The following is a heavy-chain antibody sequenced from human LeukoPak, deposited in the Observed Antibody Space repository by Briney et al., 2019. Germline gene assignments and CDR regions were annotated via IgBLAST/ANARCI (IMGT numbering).Heavy chain of an antibody. CDR2: ISASGGGT. J-gene: IGHJ2*01. D-gene: IGHD3-10*02. CDR1: GFTFSSYE. CDR3: AKNLFGREAFSWYFDF. Sequence: GGSLRLSCAASGFTFSSYEMNWVRQAPGKGLEWVSSISASGGGTVYADSVKGRVTISRDNSKNTLYLQIHFLRAEDTAVYPCAKNLFGREAFSWYFDFWGRGPLVTVCS. V-gene: IGHV3-23*01.